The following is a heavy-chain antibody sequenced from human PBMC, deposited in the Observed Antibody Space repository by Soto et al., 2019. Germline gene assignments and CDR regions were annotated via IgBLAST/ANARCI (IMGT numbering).Heavy chain of an antibody. CDR1: GFTFSSYS. CDR2: ISSSSSYI. J-gene: IGHJ4*02. V-gene: IGHV3-21*01. D-gene: IGHD5-12*01. CDR3: ASSGYDYGGEFDY. Sequence: EVQLVESGGGLVKPGGSLRLSCAASGFTFSSYSMNWVREAPGKGLEWGSSISSSSSYIYYADSVKGRFTISTDNAKNSLYLQMNSLGAEDTAVYYCASSGYDYGGEFDYWGQGTLVTVSS.